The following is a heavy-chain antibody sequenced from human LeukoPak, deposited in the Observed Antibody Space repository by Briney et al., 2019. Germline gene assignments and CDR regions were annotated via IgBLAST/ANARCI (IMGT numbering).Heavy chain of an antibody. J-gene: IGHJ4*02. CDR1: GFTFSNAW. CDR2: IKSKTDGGTT. CDR3: ARGGYCSSTSCYRDY. V-gene: IGHV3-15*01. Sequence: GGSLRLSCAASGFTFSNAWMSWVRQAPGKGLEWVGRIKSKTDGGTTDYAAPVKGRFTISRDDSKNTLYLQMNSLKTEDTAVYYCARGGYCSSTSCYRDYWGQGTLVTVSS. D-gene: IGHD2-2*01.